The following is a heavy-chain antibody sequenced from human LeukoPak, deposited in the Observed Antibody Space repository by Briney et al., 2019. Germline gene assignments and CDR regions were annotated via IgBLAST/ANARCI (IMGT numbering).Heavy chain of an antibody. CDR2: INHSGST. J-gene: IGHJ4*02. CDR1: GGSFSGYY. V-gene: IGHV4-34*01. CDR3: ATDRDFWRGYRLFEY. D-gene: IGHD3-3*01. Sequence: SESLSLTCAVYGGSFSGYYWSWIRQPPGKGLEWIGEINHSGSTNYNPSLKSRVTISVDTSKNQFSLKLSSVTAADTAVYFCATDRDFWRGYRLFEYWGQGTLVTVSS.